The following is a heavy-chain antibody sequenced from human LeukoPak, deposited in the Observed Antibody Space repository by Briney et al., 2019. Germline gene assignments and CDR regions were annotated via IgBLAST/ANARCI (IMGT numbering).Heavy chain of an antibody. J-gene: IGHJ4*02. D-gene: IGHD4-17*01. CDR1: GFTVSSNY. Sequence: PGGSLRLSCAASGFTVSSNYMSWVRQAPGEGLEWVSVIYSGGSTYYADSVKGRFTISRDNSKNTLYLQMNSLRAEDTAVYYCARESTVTPFDYWGQGTLVTVSS. CDR2: IYSGGST. V-gene: IGHV3-66*01. CDR3: ARESTVTPFDY.